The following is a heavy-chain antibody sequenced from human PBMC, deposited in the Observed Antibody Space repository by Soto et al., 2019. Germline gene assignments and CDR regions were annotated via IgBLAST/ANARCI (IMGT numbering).Heavy chain of an antibody. D-gene: IGHD2-21*01. CDR1: GGSITSGNSYS. V-gene: IGHV4-30-2*01. CDR2: ISHTGST. CDR3: ARAVAPYFRTWFDP. J-gene: IGHJ5*02. Sequence: SETLSLTCAVSGGSITSGNSYSWSWIRQPPGKGLEWIGSISHTGSTSYNPSLKSRLTMSVDKSKNQFSLRLSSVTAADMAVYYCARAVAPYFRTWFDPWGQGTLVTVS.